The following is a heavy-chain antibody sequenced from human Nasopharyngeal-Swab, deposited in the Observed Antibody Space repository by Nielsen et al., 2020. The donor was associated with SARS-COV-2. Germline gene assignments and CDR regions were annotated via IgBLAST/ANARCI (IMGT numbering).Heavy chain of an antibody. V-gene: IGHV3-11*04. D-gene: IGHD1-26*01. CDR1: GFTFHKYY. CDR2: TSASGDIT. J-gene: IGHJ4*02. Sequence: GESLKISCAASGFTFHKYYITWIRQAPGKGLEWISYTSASGDITYYAASVKDRFTISRDNAKNSLFLQMNSLRADDTAVYYCARERSGSYWAFDYWGQGTLVTVSS. CDR3: ARERSGSYWAFDY.